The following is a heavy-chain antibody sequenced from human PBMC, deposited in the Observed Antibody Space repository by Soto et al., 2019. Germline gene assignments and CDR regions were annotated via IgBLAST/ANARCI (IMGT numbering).Heavy chain of an antibody. Sequence: PGESLKISCKGSGYTFTSSWISWVRQMPGRGLEWMGKIDPRDSYTKYSPSFQDHVTISADKSISTAYLQWSSLKASDTAMYFCARPGYSSGGSAFEIWGQGTVVTVSS. CDR1: GYTFTSSW. D-gene: IGHD6-19*01. V-gene: IGHV5-10-1*01. CDR2: IDPRDSYT. CDR3: ARPGYSSGGSAFEI. J-gene: IGHJ3*02.